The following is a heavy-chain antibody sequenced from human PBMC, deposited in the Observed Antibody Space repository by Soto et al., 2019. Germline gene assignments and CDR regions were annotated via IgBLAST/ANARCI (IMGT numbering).Heavy chain of an antibody. CDR1: GYTFTSYG. CDR3: TRASRLYSSGWYYFDY. J-gene: IGHJ4*02. V-gene: IGHV1-18*01. D-gene: IGHD6-19*01. Sequence: QVQLVQSGAEVKKPGASVKVSCKASGYTFTSYGISWVRQAPGQGLEWMGWISAYNGNTNYAQKLQGRVTMTTDTSTSTAYRELRSLSSDDTAVYYCTRASRLYSSGWYYFDYWGQGTLVTVSS. CDR2: ISAYNGNT.